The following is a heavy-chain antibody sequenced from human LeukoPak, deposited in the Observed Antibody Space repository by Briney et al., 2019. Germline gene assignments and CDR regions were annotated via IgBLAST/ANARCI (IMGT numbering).Heavy chain of an antibody. D-gene: IGHD3-22*01. CDR2: ISGSGGST. J-gene: IGHJ4*02. CDR1: GFTFSSYA. Sequence: PGGSLRLSCAASGFTFSSYAMSWVRQAPGKGLEWVSAISGSGGSTYYGDSVKGRFTISRDNSKNTLYLQMNSLRAEDTAVYYCAKVKAIYDTSGMYDYWGQGTLVTVSS. CDR3: AKVKAIYDTSGMYDY. V-gene: IGHV3-23*01.